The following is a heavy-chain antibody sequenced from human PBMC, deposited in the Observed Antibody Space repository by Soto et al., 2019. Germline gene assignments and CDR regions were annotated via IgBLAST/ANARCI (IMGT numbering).Heavy chain of an antibody. D-gene: IGHD6-19*01. J-gene: IGHJ4*02. CDR3: AKEMSSGLIGD. CDR1: GFTFSSYA. CDR2: VNGAHI. V-gene: IGHV3-23*01. Sequence: EVQLLESGGGLVQPGGSLRLSCAASGFTFSSYAMSWVRQAPGKGLEWLSAVNGAHIQYADSVKGRFTISRDNFKDMVYLQMNSLSAEDTAIYYCAKEMSSGLIGDWGQGTLVTVSS.